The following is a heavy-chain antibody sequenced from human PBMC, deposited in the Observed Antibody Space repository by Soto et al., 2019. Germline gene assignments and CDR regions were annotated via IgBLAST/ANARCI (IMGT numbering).Heavy chain of an antibody. CDR2: ISWDDDK. D-gene: IGHD5-12*01. CDR1: GFSLSISGVG. V-gene: IGHV2-5*02. Sequence: GSGPTLVNPTQTLTLTCTFSGFSLSISGVGVGWIRQPPGKALEWLALISWDDDKRYSPSLKSRLTITKDTSKNQVVLTMTNMDPVDTATYYCARRYSGYAGGCVDVWGQGTTVTVSS. J-gene: IGHJ6*02. CDR3: ARRYSGYAGGCVDV.